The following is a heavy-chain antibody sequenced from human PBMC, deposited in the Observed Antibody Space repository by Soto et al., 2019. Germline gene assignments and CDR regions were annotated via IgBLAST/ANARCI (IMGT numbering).Heavy chain of an antibody. Sequence: QVQLVESGGGVVQPGRSLRLSCAASGFTFSSYGMHWVRQAPGKGLEWVAVISYDGSNKYYADSVKGRFTISRDNSKNTLYLQMNSLRAEDTAVYYCAKDRDLVVPAAIDYYYYYGMDVWGQGTTVTVSS. D-gene: IGHD2-2*02. CDR1: GFTFSSYG. V-gene: IGHV3-30*18. CDR3: AKDRDLVVPAAIDYYYYYGMDV. CDR2: ISYDGSNK. J-gene: IGHJ6*02.